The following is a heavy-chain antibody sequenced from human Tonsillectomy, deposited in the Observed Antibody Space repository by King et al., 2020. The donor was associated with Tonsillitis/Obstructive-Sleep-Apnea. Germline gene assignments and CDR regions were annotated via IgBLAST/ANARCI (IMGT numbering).Heavy chain of an antibody. J-gene: IGHJ5*02. V-gene: IGHV3-33*01. CDR3: GRYREETHNWFDP. D-gene: IGHD1-26*01. CDR1: GFTFSTYG. Sequence: VQLVESGGGVVQPGRSLRLSCAASGFTFSTYGMHWVRQAPGKGLEWVAVIWYDGSNKYYADSVKGRFTISRDNSKNTLYLQMNSLRAEDTAVYYCGRYREETHNWFDPWGQGTLVTVSS. CDR2: IWYDGSNK.